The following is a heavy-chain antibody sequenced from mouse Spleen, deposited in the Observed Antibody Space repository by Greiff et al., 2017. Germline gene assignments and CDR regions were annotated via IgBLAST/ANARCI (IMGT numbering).Heavy chain of an antibody. J-gene: IGHJ4*01. CDR1: GYSFTGYY. D-gene: IGHD2-1*01. V-gene: IGHV1-42*01. Sequence: VQLQQSGPELVKPGASVKISCKASGYSFTGYYMNWVKQSPEKSLEWIGEINPSTGGTTYNQKFKAKATLTVDKSSSTAYMQLKSLTSEDSAVYYCARSYYGNYDAMDYWGQGTSVTVSS. CDR2: INPSTGGT. CDR3: ARSYYGNYDAMDY.